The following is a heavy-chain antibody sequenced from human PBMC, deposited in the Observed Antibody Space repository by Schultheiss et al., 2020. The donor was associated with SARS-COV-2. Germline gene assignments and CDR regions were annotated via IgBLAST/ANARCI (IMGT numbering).Heavy chain of an antibody. V-gene: IGHV4-34*01. CDR3: AGSGYRYGARW. CDR2: IYHSGST. D-gene: IGHD5-18*01. J-gene: IGHJ4*02. Sequence: SQTLSLTCAVYGGSFSGYYWSWIRQPPGKGLEWIGEIYHSGSTNHNPSLKSRVFTLVDTSKNQFSVKLTSVTAADTAVYYCAGSGYRYGARWWGQGTLVTVSS. CDR1: GGSFSGYY.